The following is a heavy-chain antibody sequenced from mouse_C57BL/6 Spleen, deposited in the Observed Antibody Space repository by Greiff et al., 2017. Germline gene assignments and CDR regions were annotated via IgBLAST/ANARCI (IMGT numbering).Heavy chain of an antibody. CDR3: APSHSSAMDY. V-gene: IGHV14-2*01. J-gene: IGHJ4*01. CDR2: IDPEDGET. CDR1: GFNIKDYY. D-gene: IGHD3-1*01. Sequence: VQLQQSGAELVKPGASVKLSCTASGFNIKDYYMHWVKQRTEQGLEWIGRIDPEDGETKDAPKFQGKATITADTSSNTAYLQLSSLTSEDTAVYYCAPSHSSAMDYWGQGTSVTVSS.